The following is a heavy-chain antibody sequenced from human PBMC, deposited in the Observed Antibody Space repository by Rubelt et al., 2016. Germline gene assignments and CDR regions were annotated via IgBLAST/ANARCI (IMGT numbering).Heavy chain of an antibody. D-gene: IGHD6-13*01. J-gene: IGHJ4*02. CDR1: GYNFTTYW. CDR3: GRGNSWYPL. CDR2: IDPSDSYI. V-gene: IGHV5-10-1*03. Sequence: EVQLVQSGAEVKKPGESLRISCKGSGYNFTTYWISWVRQTPGKGLEWMGRIDPSDSYINYSPSFQGHLTVSADKSISTAYLQWSSLKASDTAMYYCGRGNSWYPLWGQGTLVTVSS.